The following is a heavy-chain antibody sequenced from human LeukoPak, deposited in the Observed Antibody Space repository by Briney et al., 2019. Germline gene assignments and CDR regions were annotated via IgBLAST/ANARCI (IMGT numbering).Heavy chain of an antibody. CDR3: ARSRSGTHGYFDY. Sequence: GGTLTLSCAASGFTFASYSMNWVRQAPGTGLESVSSISSSSSYIYYADSVKGRLTISRDHAKNSLYLQMNSLRAEDTAGYYCARSRSGTHGYFDYWGQGTLVTVSS. D-gene: IGHD3-10*01. V-gene: IGHV3-21*01. CDR1: GFTFASYS. CDR2: ISSSSSYI. J-gene: IGHJ4*02.